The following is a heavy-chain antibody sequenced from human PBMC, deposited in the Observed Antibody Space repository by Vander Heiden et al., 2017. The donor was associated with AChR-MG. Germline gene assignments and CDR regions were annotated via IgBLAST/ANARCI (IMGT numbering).Heavy chain of an antibody. Sequence: QVQLVQSGAEVKKPGASVKVSCTASGYTFTSYDINWVRQATGQGLEWMGWMNPNSGNTGYAQKFQGRVTMTRNTSISTAYMELSSLRSEDTAVYYCARERRKQAARYYYYGMDVWGQGTTVTVSS. J-gene: IGHJ6*02. CDR1: GYTFTSYD. V-gene: IGHV1-8*01. CDR3: ARERRKQAARYYYYGMDV. CDR2: MNPNSGNT. D-gene: IGHD6-6*01.